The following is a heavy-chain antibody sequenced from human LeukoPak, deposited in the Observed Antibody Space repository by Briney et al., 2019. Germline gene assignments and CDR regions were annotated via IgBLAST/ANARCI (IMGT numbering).Heavy chain of an antibody. CDR3: ARELPTVTSSRGLNWFDP. J-gene: IGHJ5*02. Sequence: SVKVSCKASGGTFSSYAISWVRQAPGQGLEWMGRIIPILGIANYAQKFQGRVTITADKSTSTAYMELSSLRSEDTAVYYCARELPTVTSSRGLNWFDPWGQGTLVTVSS. D-gene: IGHD4-17*01. V-gene: IGHV1-69*04. CDR1: GGTFSSYA. CDR2: IIPILGIA.